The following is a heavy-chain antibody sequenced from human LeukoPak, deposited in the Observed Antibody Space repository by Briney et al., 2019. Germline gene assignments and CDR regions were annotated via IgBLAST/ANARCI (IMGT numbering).Heavy chain of an antibody. CDR1: GFTFGNYW. D-gene: IGHD6-19*01. Sequence: GGSLRLSCVASGFTFGNYWMTWVRQAPGKGLEWVSAISGSGGSTYYADSVKGRFTISRDNSKNTPYLQMTSLRAEDTAVYYCAKEKWLPDYYIDYWGQGTLVTASS. V-gene: IGHV3-23*01. CDR3: AKEKWLPDYYIDY. J-gene: IGHJ4*02. CDR2: ISGSGGST.